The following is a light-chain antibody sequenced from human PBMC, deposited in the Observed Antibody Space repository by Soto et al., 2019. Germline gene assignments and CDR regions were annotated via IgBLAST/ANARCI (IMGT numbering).Light chain of an antibody. Sequence: DIQMTQFPSTLSASVGERVTITCRASQSVDTWLAWYQQKPGKAPSLVIYKASNLESGVPSRFSGSGSGTEFTLTIRSLQPDDFATYYCQQYNNYPRTFGQGTKVEVK. CDR3: QQYNNYPRT. V-gene: IGKV1-5*03. CDR1: QSVDTW. J-gene: IGKJ1*01. CDR2: KAS.